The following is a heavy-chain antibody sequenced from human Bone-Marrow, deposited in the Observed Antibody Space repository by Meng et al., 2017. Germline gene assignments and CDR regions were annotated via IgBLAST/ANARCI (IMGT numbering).Heavy chain of an antibody. V-gene: IGHV1-46*01. D-gene: IGHD2-8*02. Sequence: QVQLVQSGAEVKKPGASVKVSCKASGYTFTSYFIHWVRQAPGQGLEWMGRLNPSGGGTSYAQKFQGRVSMTRDTSTSTVYMELSRLRSEDTAVYYCARYGWMDHYFDYWGQGTLVTVSS. J-gene: IGHJ4*02. CDR3: ARYGWMDHYFDY. CDR2: LNPSGGGT. CDR1: GYTFTSYF.